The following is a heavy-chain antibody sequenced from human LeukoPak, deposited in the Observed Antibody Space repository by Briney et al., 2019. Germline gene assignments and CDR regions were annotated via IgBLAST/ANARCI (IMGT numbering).Heavy chain of an antibody. D-gene: IGHD5-24*01. CDR2: INTNGDSA. J-gene: IGHJ4*01. CDR1: GFTVSSNY. Sequence: GGPLRLSCAASGFTVSSNYMNWVRQVPGKGLMWVAHINTNGDSANYADSVKGRFTISRDNAKSTLSLQMNSLRAEDTAIYYCVRDNAYTFDYWGQGTLVTVSS. CDR3: VRDNAYTFDY. V-gene: IGHV3-74*01.